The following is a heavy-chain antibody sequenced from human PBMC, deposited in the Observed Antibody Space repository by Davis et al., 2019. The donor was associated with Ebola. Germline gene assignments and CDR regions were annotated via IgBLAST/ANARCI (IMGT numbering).Heavy chain of an antibody. V-gene: IGHV4-39*07. CDR1: GGSISSSSYY. CDR3: ARTYGDYALGAFDI. J-gene: IGHJ3*02. D-gene: IGHD4-17*01. Sequence: PSETLSLTCTVSGGSISSSSYYWGWIRQPPGKGLEWIGSIYYSGSTYYNPSLKSRVTISVDTSKNQFSLKLSSVTAADTAVYYCARTYGDYALGAFDIWGQGTMVTVSS. CDR2: IYYSGST.